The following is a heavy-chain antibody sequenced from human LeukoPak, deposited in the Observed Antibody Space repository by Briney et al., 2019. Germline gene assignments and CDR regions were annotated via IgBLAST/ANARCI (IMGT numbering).Heavy chain of an antibody. CDR2: INPNSGGT. CDR1: GYTFTGYY. D-gene: IGHD6-19*01. V-gene: IGHV1-2*06. CDR3: ARVVIAVAGDDAFDI. Sequence: ASVKVSCKASGYTFTGYYMHWVRQAPGQGLELMARINPNSGGTNYAQKFQGRVTMTRDTSISTAYMELSRLRSDDTAVYYCARVVIAVAGDDAFDIWGQGTMVTVSS. J-gene: IGHJ3*02.